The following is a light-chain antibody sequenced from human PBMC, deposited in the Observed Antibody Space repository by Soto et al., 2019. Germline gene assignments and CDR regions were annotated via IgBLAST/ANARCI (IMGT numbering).Light chain of an antibody. Sequence: QSVLTQPPSVSGAPGQRVTISCTGSSSNIGAGYDVHWYQQLPGTAPKLVIYGNRNRPSGVPDRFPGSKSGTSASLAITGLQAEDEADYYCQSYDSSLSGSKVVFGGGTKVTVL. J-gene: IGLJ2*01. CDR1: SSNIGAGYD. V-gene: IGLV1-40*01. CDR2: GNR. CDR3: QSYDSSLSGSKVV.